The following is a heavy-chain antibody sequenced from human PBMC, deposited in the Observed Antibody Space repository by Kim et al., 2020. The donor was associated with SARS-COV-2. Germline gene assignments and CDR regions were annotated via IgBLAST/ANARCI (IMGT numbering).Heavy chain of an antibody. CDR3: AREKCSSTSCYDYDP. CDR2: MNPNSGNT. Sequence: ASVKVSCKASGYTFTSYDINWVRQATGQGFEWMGWMNPNSGNTGYAQKFQGRVTMTRNTSISTAYMELSSLRSEDTAVYYCAREKCSSTSCYDYDPWGQGTLVTVSS. D-gene: IGHD2-2*01. V-gene: IGHV1-8*01. CDR1: GYTFTSYD. J-gene: IGHJ5*02.